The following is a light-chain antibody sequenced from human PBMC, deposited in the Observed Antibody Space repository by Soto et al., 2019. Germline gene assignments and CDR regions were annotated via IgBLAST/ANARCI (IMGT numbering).Light chain of an antibody. J-gene: IGKJ3*01. V-gene: IGKV4-1*01. CDR1: QSVLYSSDNKNY. Sequence: DIVMTRSPDSLAVSLGERATINCKSSQSVLYSSDNKNYLAWYQQKPGQPPKLLIYWASTRESGVPDRFSGSGSGTDFTLPISSLQAEDVAVYYCQQYYSVPFTFGPGTKVDIK. CDR3: QQYYSVPFT. CDR2: WAS.